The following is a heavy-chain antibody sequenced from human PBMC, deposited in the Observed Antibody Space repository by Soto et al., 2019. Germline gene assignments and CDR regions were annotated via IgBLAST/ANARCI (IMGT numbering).Heavy chain of an antibody. Sequence: ASVNVSCKSSGYTFTSYCISWVRRAPGQGLECMGWISAYNGNTNYAQKLQGRVTMTTDTSTSTAYMELRSLRSDDTAVYYCARDRRGSSSPRFDYWGQGTLVTVSS. CDR2: ISAYNGNT. CDR3: ARDRRGSSSPRFDY. V-gene: IGHV1-18*04. D-gene: IGHD6-6*01. J-gene: IGHJ4*02. CDR1: GYTFTSYC.